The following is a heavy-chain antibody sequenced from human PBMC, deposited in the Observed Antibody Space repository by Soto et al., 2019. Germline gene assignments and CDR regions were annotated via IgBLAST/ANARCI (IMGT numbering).Heavy chain of an antibody. CDR2: ISYDGSNK. J-gene: IGHJ4*02. D-gene: IGHD3-10*01. Sequence: GGSLRLSCAASGFTFSSYGMHWVRQAPGKGLEWVAVISYDGSNKYYADSVKGRFTISRDNSKNTLYLQMNSLRAEDTAVYYCAKDRLNNYYGSGAPIDYWGQGTLVTVSS. V-gene: IGHV3-30*18. CDR3: AKDRLNNYYGSGAPIDY. CDR1: GFTFSSYG.